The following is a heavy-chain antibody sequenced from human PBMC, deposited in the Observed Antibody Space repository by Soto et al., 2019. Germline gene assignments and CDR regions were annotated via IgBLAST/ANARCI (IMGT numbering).Heavy chain of an antibody. V-gene: IGHV3-23*01. D-gene: IGHD6-19*01. J-gene: IGHJ4*02. CDR3: AKERSSGWSFDY. CDR1: GFTFSTYA. Sequence: EVQLLESGGGLVQPGGSLRLSCAASGFTFSTYAMNWVRQAPGKGLEWVSGISGSGDSTYYADSVKGRFTVSRDNSKHTLYLKMNSLRAEDTAVFYCAKERSSGWSFDYWGQGTLVTVSS. CDR2: ISGSGDST.